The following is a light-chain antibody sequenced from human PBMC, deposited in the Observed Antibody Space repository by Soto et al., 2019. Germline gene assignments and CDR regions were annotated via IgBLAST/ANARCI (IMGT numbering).Light chain of an antibody. CDR2: AAS. J-gene: IGKJ1*01. CDR1: QDISND. Sequence: DIQMTQSPSSLSASVGDRVTITCRASQDISNDLGWYQQKPGTAPKRLIYAASSFQSGVPSRFSGSGSGKEFTLTISSLKPEDFATYYCLQHNSYPPTLGQGTKVDIK. V-gene: IGKV1-17*01. CDR3: LQHNSYPPT.